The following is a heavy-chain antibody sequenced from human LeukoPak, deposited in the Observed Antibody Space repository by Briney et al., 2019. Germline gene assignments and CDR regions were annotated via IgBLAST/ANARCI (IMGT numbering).Heavy chain of an antibody. Sequence: SETLSLTCTVSGGSINTYYWSSIRQPAGKGLEWIGRLYTSGSTNYNPSLKSRVAMSVDTSKNRTRPCITVRESSDIAAAGTSRVDWDFFDYWGQGTLVTVSS. CDR3: SRVDWDFFDY. CDR1: GGSINTYY. CDR2: LYTSGST. J-gene: IGHJ4*02. D-gene: IGHD6-13*01. V-gene: IGHV4-4*07.